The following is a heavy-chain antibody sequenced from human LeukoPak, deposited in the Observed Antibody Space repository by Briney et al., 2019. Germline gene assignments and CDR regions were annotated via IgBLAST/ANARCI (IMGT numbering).Heavy chain of an antibody. J-gene: IGHJ4*02. CDR1: GYTFTGYY. D-gene: IGHD3-22*01. CDR2: ISAYNGNT. V-gene: IGHV1-18*04. CDR3: ARGGSGYRTDYFDY. Sequence: ASVKVSCKASGYTFTGYYMHWVRQAPGQGLEWMGWISAYNGNTNYAQKLQGRVTMTTDTSTSTAYMELRSLRSDDTAVYYCARGGSGYRTDYFDYWGQGTLVTVSS.